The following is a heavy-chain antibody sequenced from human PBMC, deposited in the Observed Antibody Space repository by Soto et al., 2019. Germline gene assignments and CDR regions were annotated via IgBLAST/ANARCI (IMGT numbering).Heavy chain of an antibody. V-gene: IGHV1-69*02. J-gene: IGHJ3*02. D-gene: IGHD6-13*01. CDR2: IIPILGMT. Sequence: QVQLVQSGAEVKKPGSSVNVSCRASGGTFSSYAISWVRQAPGQGLEWMGRIIPILGMTNYAQNFQGRVTITSDKSTSTAYMELNSLRSEDTAVYYCACNTGITSAGTFDIWGQGTMVTVSS. CDR1: GGTFSSYA. CDR3: ACNTGITSAGTFDI.